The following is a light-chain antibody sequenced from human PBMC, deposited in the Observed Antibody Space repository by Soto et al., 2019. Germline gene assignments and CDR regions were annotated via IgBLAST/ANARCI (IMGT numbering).Light chain of an antibody. Sequence: QSALTQPPSASGSPGQSVTISCTGTSSDVGGYNYVSWYQQHPAKAPKLMIYEDTRRPSGVPDRFSGSKSGNTASLTVSGLQAEDEADYYCSSHAGINNVVFGGGTKLTVL. J-gene: IGLJ3*02. V-gene: IGLV2-8*01. CDR1: SSDVGGYNY. CDR2: EDT. CDR3: SSHAGINNVV.